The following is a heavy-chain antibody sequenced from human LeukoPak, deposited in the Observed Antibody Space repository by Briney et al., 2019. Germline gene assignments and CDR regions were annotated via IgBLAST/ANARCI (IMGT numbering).Heavy chain of an antibody. CDR2: IYPGDSDT. CDR1: GYSFTSYW. Sequence: GESLKISCKGTGYSFTSYWIGWVRQMPWKGLEWMGIIYPGDSDTRYSPSFQGQVTISADKSISTAYLQWSSLKASDTAMYYCARRRDGYNWAFDYWGQGTLVTVSS. J-gene: IGHJ4*02. CDR3: ARRRDGYNWAFDY. V-gene: IGHV5-51*01. D-gene: IGHD5-24*01.